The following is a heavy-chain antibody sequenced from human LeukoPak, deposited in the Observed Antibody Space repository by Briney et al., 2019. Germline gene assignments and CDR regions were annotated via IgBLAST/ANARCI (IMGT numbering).Heavy chain of an antibody. D-gene: IGHD2-15*01. CDR1: GGSISSGDYY. CDR3: ARDVQSSGXYNXFDP. Sequence: SQTLSLTCTVSGGSISSGDYYWSWIRQPPGKGLEWIGXXYYSGSTYYNPSLKSRVTISVDTSKNRFSLKLISVTAADTAVYYCARDVQSSGXYNXFDPWGQGTQVLVSS. CDR2: XYYSGST. J-gene: IGHJ5*02. V-gene: IGHV4-30-4*01.